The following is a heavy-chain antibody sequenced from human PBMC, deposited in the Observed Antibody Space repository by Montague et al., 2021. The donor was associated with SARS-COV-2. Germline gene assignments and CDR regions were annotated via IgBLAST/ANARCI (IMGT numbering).Heavy chain of an antibody. CDR3: AKLSNSGPTFFDS. V-gene: IGHV3-23*01. CDR2: VSGSGADT. CDR1: GFTFSSYS. Sequence: SLRLSCAASGFTFSSYSMSWVRQPPVKGLEWVSGVSGSGADTYYXASVKGRFTIYRDNSKNTVLLQMSSLRAEDTAGFYCAKLSNSGPTFFDSWGQGTLVTVSS. D-gene: IGHD2/OR15-2a*01. J-gene: IGHJ5*01.